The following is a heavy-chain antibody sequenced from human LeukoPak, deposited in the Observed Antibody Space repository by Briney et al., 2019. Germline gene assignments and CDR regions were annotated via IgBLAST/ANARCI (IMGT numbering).Heavy chain of an antibody. CDR2: IPASGDST. Sequence: GGSLRLSCAASGFTFSINVMIWVRQAPGKGLEWVSSIPASGDSTYYADSVKGRFTISRDNSKNSLYLQMNSLRAEDTAVYYCAKKGIAAAGFGYWGQGTLVTVSS. D-gene: IGHD6-13*01. CDR3: AKKGIAAAGFGY. J-gene: IGHJ4*02. CDR1: GFTFSINV. V-gene: IGHV3-23*01.